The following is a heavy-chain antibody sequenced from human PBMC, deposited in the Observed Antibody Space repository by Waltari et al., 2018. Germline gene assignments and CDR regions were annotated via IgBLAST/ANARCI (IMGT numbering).Heavy chain of an antibody. V-gene: IGHV4-31*03. CDR3: ASVRYNWNYADWYFDL. CDR2: IYYSGST. J-gene: IGHJ2*01. D-gene: IGHD1-7*01. CDR1: GGSISSGGYY. Sequence: QVQLQESGPGLVKPSQTLSLTCTVSGGSISSGGYYWSWIRQHPGKGLEWIGYIYYSGSTYYNPSLKSRVTISVDTSKNQFSLKLSSVTAADTAVYYCASVRYNWNYADWYFDLWGRGTLVTVSS.